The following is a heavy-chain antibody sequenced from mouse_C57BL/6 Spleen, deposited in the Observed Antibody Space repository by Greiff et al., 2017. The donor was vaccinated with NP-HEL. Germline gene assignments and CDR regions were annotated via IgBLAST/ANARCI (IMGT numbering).Heavy chain of an antibody. J-gene: IGHJ4*01. D-gene: IGHD1-1*01. CDR2: INPSTGGT. V-gene: IGHV1-42*01. CDR3: ARYGRALYAMDY. Sequence: EVKLVESGPELVKPGASVKISCKASGYSFTGYYMNWVKQSPEKSLEWIGEINPSTGGTTYNQKFKAKATLTVDKSSSTAYMQLKSLTSEDSAVYYCARYGRALYAMDYWGQGTSVTVSS. CDR1: GYSFTGYY.